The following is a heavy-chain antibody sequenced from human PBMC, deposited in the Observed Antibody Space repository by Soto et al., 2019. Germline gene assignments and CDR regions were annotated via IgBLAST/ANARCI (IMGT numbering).Heavy chain of an antibody. J-gene: IGHJ4*02. V-gene: IGHV1-69*13. CDR3: AIAYCGGDCYSQVFDY. Sequence: SVKVSCKASGGTFSSYAISWVRQAPGQGLEWMGGIIPIFGTANYAQKFQGRVTITADESTSTAYMELSSLRSEDTAVYYCAIAYCGGDCYSQVFDYWGKGTLVTVSS. D-gene: IGHD2-21*02. CDR1: GGTFSSYA. CDR2: IIPIFGTA.